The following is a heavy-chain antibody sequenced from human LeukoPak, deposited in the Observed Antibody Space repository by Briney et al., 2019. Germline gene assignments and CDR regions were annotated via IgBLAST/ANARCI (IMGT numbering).Heavy chain of an antibody. V-gene: IGHV4-39*01. Sequence: SETLSLTCTVSGGSISSSFYYWGWIRQPPGKGLEWIGSIYYSGSTYYNPSLKSRVTISVDTSKNQFSLKLSSVTAADTAVYYCARVSGYDWESFYDYWGQGTLVTVSS. CDR1: GGSISSSFYY. CDR3: ARVSGYDWESFYDY. J-gene: IGHJ4*02. D-gene: IGHD5-12*01. CDR2: IYYSGST.